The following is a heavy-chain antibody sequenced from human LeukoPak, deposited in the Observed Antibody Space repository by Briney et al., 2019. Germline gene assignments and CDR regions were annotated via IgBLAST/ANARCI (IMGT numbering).Heavy chain of an antibody. J-gene: IGHJ4*02. CDR3: ARDQYFKIDY. CDR1: GFVFSNFV. CDR2: IPTDDNPT. D-gene: IGHD2/OR15-2a*01. Sequence: GGSLRLSCAASGFVFSNFVTHWVRQAPGKGLVWVSRIPTDDNPTNYADFVQGRFTISRDNAKNTVYLQMNNLRAEDTAVYYCARDQYFKIDYWGQGSLVTVSS. V-gene: IGHV3-74*01.